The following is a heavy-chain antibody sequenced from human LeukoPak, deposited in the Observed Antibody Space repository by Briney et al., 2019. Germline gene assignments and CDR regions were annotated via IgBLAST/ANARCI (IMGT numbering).Heavy chain of an antibody. D-gene: IGHD6-6*01. J-gene: IGHJ4*02. CDR3: AKDGSSSSGFDY. Sequence: GGSLRLSXAASGFTFSSYGMHWVRQAPGKGLEWLAVIWYDGSNKYYADSVKGRFTISRDNSKNTLYLQMNSLRAEDTAVYYCAKDGSSSSGFDYWGQGTLVTVSS. V-gene: IGHV3-33*06. CDR1: GFTFSSYG. CDR2: IWYDGSNK.